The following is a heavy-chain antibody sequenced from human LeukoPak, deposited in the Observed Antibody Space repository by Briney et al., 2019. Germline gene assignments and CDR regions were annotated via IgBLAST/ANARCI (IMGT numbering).Heavy chain of an antibody. Sequence: GGSLRLSCGASGFTLSSYWMSWVRQAPGKGLEWVANIKEDGSEKYYVDSVKGRFTISRDNGKNSLYLQMNSLRAEDTALYYCARDKEKYYDILTGWNYYYYGMNVWAKGPRSPSP. D-gene: IGHD3-9*01. CDR2: IKEDGSEK. J-gene: IGHJ6*02. CDR1: GFTLSSYW. V-gene: IGHV3-7*01. CDR3: ARDKEKYYDILTGWNYYYYGMNV.